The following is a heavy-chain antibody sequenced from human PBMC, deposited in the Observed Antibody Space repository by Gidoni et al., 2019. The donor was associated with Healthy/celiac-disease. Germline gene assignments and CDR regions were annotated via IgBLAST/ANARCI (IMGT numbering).Heavy chain of an antibody. CDR2: IRGSGGST. J-gene: IGHJ5*02. CDR1: GCTFRSYA. Sequence: EVQLLESGGGLVQPGGSLRLSCAASGCTFRSYAMGCVRQAPGQGLECVSAIRGSGGSTYYADSVKGRFTISRDNSKNTLYLQMNSLRAEDTAVYYFAKEDVGVVPNWFDPWGQGTLVTVSS. D-gene: IGHD3-3*01. CDR3: AKEDVGVVPNWFDP. V-gene: IGHV3-23*01.